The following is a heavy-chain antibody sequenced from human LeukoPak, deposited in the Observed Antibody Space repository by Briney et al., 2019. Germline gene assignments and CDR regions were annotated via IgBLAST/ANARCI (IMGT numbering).Heavy chain of an antibody. J-gene: IGHJ3*02. Sequence: SETLSLTCTVSGGSVSSGSYYWSWIRRPPGKGLEWIGYTYYSGSTNYNPSLKSRVTISVDTSKNQFSLKLSSVTAADTAVYYCARGYSSGFVLVDDAFDIWGQGTMVTVSS. V-gene: IGHV4-61*01. CDR3: ARGYSSGFVLVDDAFDI. CDR2: TYYSGST. CDR1: GGSVSSGSYY. D-gene: IGHD3-22*01.